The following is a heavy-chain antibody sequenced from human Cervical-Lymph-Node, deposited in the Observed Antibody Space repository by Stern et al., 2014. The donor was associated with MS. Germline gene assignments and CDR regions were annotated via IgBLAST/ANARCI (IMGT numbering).Heavy chain of an antibody. CDR3: AREPASNWFDP. D-gene: IGHD6-25*01. CDR1: GYTFTGHY. Sequence: VQLVQSGPEVKRPGASVKVSCKASGYTFTGHYMHWVRQAPGQGLEWMGWINPNTGGTKYAQKFQGRVTMTRDTSISTAYMDLSRLRSDDTAVYYCAREPASNWFDPWGQGTLVTVSS. V-gene: IGHV1-2*02. J-gene: IGHJ5*02. CDR2: INPNTGGT.